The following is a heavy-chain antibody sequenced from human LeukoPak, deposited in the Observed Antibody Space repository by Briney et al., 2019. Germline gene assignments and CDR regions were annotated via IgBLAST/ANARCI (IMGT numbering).Heavy chain of an antibody. J-gene: IGHJ6*03. V-gene: IGHV4-34*01. Sequence: SETLSLTCAVYGGSFSGYYWSWLRQPPGKGLEWIGEINHSGSTNYNPSLKSRVAISVDTSKNQFSLKLSSVTAAETAVYYCARGLYSYGYQAYYYMDVWGKGTTVTVSS. CDR1: GGSFSGYY. CDR3: ARGLYSYGYQAYYYMDV. D-gene: IGHD5-18*01. CDR2: INHSGST.